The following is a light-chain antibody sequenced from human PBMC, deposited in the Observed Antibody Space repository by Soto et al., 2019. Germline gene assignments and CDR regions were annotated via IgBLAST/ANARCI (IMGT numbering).Light chain of an antibody. J-gene: IGKJ4*01. V-gene: IGKV3-20*01. CDR2: ASS. CDR1: QDVDNNF. Sequence: IVLTQSPGTLSLSPGEGATLSCRASQDVDNNFLAWYQQRPGQAPRLLIYASSRRATGIPDRFSGSGSGTDFTITISRVGPEDIAVYFCHQYYSSITFGGGTKVEVK. CDR3: HQYYSSIT.